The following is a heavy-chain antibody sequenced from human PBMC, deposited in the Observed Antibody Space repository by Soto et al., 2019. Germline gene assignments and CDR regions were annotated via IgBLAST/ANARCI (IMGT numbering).Heavy chain of an antibody. Sequence: GASVKVSCKASGCTFSSYAISWVRQAPGQGLEWMGGIIPIFGTANYAQKFQGRVTITADESTSTAYMELSSLRSEDTAVYYCARGEFGSHYYDSSGYYPFDYWGQGTLVTVSS. CDR3: ARGEFGSHYYDSSGYYPFDY. CDR1: GCTFSSYA. J-gene: IGHJ4*02. D-gene: IGHD3-22*01. V-gene: IGHV1-69*13. CDR2: IIPIFGTA.